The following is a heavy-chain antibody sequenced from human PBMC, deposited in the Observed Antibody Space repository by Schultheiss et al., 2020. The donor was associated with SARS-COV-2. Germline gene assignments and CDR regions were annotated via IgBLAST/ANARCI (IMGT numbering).Heavy chain of an antibody. Sequence: SETLSLTCAVYGGSFSGYYWSWIRQPPGKGLEWIGEINHRGRTNYNSSLKSRVTISVDTSKNQFSLKLSSVTAADTAVYYCARDSIAAAGIDYWGQGTLVTVSS. V-gene: IGHV4-34*01. CDR2: INHRGRT. CDR1: GGSFSGYY. D-gene: IGHD6-25*01. J-gene: IGHJ4*02. CDR3: ARDSIAAAGIDY.